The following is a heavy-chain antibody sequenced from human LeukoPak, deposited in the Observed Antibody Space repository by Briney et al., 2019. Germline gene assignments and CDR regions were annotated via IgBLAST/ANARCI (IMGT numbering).Heavy chain of an antibody. Sequence: PSETLSLTCAVYGASFSGFHWSWIRQPPGKGLEWIGEINHSGSTNYNPSLKSRVTISVDTTKNQFSLKLSSVTAADTALYYCARRGYYYDSSGYYPYYYYYMDVWGKGTTVTISS. CDR2: INHSGST. J-gene: IGHJ6*03. D-gene: IGHD3-22*01. V-gene: IGHV4-34*01. CDR1: GASFSGFH. CDR3: ARRGYYYDSSGYYPYYYYYMDV.